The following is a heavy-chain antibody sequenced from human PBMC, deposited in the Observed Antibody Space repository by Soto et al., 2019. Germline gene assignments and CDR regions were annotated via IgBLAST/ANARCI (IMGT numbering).Heavy chain of an antibody. J-gene: IGHJ4*02. CDR2: IYHSGTT. Sequence: SETLSLSCAVSGACMSTTDWWSWVRQPPGKGLEWIGEIYHSGTTNYNPSLKSRLTMSVDKFKNHFSLTLTSVTAADTAVYYCAIPGAGDFDFWGQGTLVTVSS. CDR3: AIPGAGDFDF. D-gene: IGHD6-13*01. V-gene: IGHV4-4*02. CDR1: GACMSTTDW.